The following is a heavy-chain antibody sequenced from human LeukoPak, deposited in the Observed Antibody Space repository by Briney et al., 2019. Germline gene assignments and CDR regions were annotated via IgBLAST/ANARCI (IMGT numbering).Heavy chain of an antibody. CDR3: ARLGYCSGGSCYESYGMDV. CDR2: ITSSSSTI. D-gene: IGHD2-15*01. V-gene: IGHV3-48*02. J-gene: IGHJ6*02. CDR1: GFTFSRYS. Sequence: GGSLRLSCAASGFTFSRYSMNWVRQAPGKGLEWVSYITSSSSTIYYANSVKGRFTISRDNAKNSLYLQMNSLRDEDTAVYYCARLGYCSGGSCYESYGMDVWGQGTTVTVSS.